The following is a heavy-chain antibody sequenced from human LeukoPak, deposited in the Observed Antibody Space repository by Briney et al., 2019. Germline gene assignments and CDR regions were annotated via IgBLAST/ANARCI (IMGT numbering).Heavy chain of an antibody. D-gene: IGHD6-13*01. Sequence: GRSLRLSCAASGFTFSSYGMHWVRQAPGKGLEWVSDLWYDGSNKYYADSVKGRFTISRDNSKNTLYLQMNSLRAEDTAVYYWARDLSIAAAGTVYWGQGTLVTVSS. V-gene: IGHV3-33*01. CDR2: LWYDGSNK. CDR3: ARDLSIAAAGTVY. J-gene: IGHJ4*02. CDR1: GFTFSSYG.